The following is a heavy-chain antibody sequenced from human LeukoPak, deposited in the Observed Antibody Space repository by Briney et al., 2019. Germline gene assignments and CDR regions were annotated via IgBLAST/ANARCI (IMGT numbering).Heavy chain of an antibody. D-gene: IGHD3-22*01. J-gene: IGHJ4*02. V-gene: IGHV4-4*07. CDR2: IHTSGNT. CDR3: ARVRLSSGYSN. Sequence: SSETLSLTCTVSGGSINNYYWSWIRQPAGKGLEWIGRIHTSGNTNYSPSLKSRVTMSVDTSANQFSVKLTSLTAADTAVYYCARVRLSSGYSNWGQGTLVTVSS. CDR1: GGSINNYY.